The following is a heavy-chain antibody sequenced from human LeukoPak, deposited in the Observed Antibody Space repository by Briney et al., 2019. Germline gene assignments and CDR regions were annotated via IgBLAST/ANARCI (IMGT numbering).Heavy chain of an antibody. Sequence: SETLSLTCTVSGGSISSYYWSWIRQPPGQGLEWMGYIYYSGSTNYNPSLKSRVTISVDTSKNQFSLKLSSVTAADTAVYYCARVNYDSSGYFFDYWGQGTLVTVSS. J-gene: IGHJ4*02. V-gene: IGHV4-59*01. CDR1: GGSISSYY. D-gene: IGHD3-22*01. CDR2: IYYSGST. CDR3: ARVNYDSSGYFFDY.